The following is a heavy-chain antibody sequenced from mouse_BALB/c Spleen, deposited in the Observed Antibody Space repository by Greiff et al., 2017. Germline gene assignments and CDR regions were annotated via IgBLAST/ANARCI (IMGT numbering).Heavy chain of an antibody. D-gene: IGHD2-10*02. Sequence: DVMLVESGGGLVQPGGSRKLSCAASGFTFSSFGMHWVRQAPEKGLEWVAYISSGSSTIYYADTVKGRFTISRDNPKNTLFLQMTSLRSEDTAMYYCARSYGNYEYAMDYWGQGTSVTVSS. CDR1: GFTFSSFG. J-gene: IGHJ4*01. CDR2: ISSGSSTI. V-gene: IGHV5-17*02. CDR3: ARSYGNYEYAMDY.